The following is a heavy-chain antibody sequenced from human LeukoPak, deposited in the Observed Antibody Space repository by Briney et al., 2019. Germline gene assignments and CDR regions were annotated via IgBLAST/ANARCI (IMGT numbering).Heavy chain of an antibody. D-gene: IGHD3-10*01. CDR2: MYHSGTA. CDR1: GYSISSGYY. J-gene: IGHJ4*02. Sequence: PSETLSLTCTVSGYSISSGYYWGWIRQPPGKGPEWIENMYHSGTAHYNPSLKSRVTISIDTSKNQFSLRLSSVTAADTAVYYCARYYGSGSFDQWGQGTLVTVSS. V-gene: IGHV4-38-2*02. CDR3: ARYYGSGSFDQ.